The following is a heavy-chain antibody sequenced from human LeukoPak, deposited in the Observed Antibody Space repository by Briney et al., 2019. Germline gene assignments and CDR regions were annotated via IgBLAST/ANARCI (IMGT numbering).Heavy chain of an antibody. D-gene: IGHD6-19*01. CDR1: EFTFSNYA. Sequence: GGSLRLSCAASEFTFSNYAMSWVRQAPGKGLEWVSAISGSGGSTYYADSVKGRFTISRDNSKNTLYLQMNSLRAEDTAVYYCAKDLDSSGWYEGGFDYWGQGTLVTVSS. CDR2: ISGSGGST. CDR3: AKDLDSSGWYEGGFDY. J-gene: IGHJ4*02. V-gene: IGHV3-23*01.